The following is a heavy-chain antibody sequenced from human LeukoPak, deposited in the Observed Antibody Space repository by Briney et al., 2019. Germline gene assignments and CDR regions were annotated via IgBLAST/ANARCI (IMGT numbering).Heavy chain of an antibody. V-gene: IGHV1-18*01. CDR2: ISAYNGNT. J-gene: IGHJ4*02. CDR3: ASYSGSYRD. Sequence: VGSVTVSCTASGYTFTRYGISGVRQAPGQGGEGMGWISAYNGNTNYAQTLHGTLTMTTDTSTSTAYMELTSLPSDDTAVYYCASYSGSYRDWGQGTLVTVSS. D-gene: IGHD1-26*01. CDR1: GYTFTRYG.